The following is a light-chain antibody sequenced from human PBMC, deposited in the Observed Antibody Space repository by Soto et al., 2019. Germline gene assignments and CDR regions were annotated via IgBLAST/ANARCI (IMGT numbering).Light chain of an antibody. CDR3: QQYGSSRT. V-gene: IGKV3-20*01. CDR2: GAS. J-gene: IGKJ1*01. Sequence: ETELTQAGGTLCLCPGENASLSCRASQSVSNYLAGYQQKPGQAPRLLIYGASSRATGIPDRVSGSGSGTDFTLTISRLEPEDFAVYYCQQYGSSRTFGQGTKVDIK. CDR1: QSVSNY.